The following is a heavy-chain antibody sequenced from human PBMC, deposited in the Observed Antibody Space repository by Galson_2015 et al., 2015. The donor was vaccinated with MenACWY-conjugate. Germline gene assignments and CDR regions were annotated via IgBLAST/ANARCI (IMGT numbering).Heavy chain of an antibody. Sequence: SLRLSCAASGFTFSSYAMSWVRQSPEKGLEWVSSISRSGDTTYYADSVKGRFTISREYSKNTLYLQMNSLRGEDTAVYYCAKAQGTSGWGGAYVHDFWCQGTLVTVSS. D-gene: IGHD6-19*01. CDR2: ISRSGDTT. CDR3: AKAQGTSGWGGAYVHDF. CDR1: GFTFSSYA. V-gene: IGHV3-23*01. J-gene: IGHJ4*02.